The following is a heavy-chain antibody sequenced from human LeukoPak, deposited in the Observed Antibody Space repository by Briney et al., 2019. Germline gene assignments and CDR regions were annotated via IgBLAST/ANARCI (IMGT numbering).Heavy chain of an antibody. CDR2: IYSGGST. Sequence: GGSLRLSCAASGFTVSSNYMSWVRQAPGKGLEWVSVIYSGGSTFYEDSVKGRFTISKDNSKNTLFLQMNSLRAEDTAVYYCASGFCSGGSCYNDAFDIWGQGTMVTVSS. V-gene: IGHV3-66*01. CDR3: ASGFCSGGSCYNDAFDI. CDR1: GFTVSSNY. D-gene: IGHD2-15*01. J-gene: IGHJ3*02.